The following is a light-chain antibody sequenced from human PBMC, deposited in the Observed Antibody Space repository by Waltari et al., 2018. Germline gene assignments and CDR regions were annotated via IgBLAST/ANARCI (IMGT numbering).Light chain of an antibody. CDR2: GAS. V-gene: IGKV3-15*01. Sequence: EIMMTQSPATLSVYPGERATLSCRASQSLNNNLAWYQQRPGQAPRLLVYGASTRATGVPGRFSGSGSGTEFTLTISSLQSEDFAVYYCQQYNNWPRTFGQGTKVEIK. CDR1: QSLNNN. CDR3: QQYNNWPRT. J-gene: IGKJ1*01.